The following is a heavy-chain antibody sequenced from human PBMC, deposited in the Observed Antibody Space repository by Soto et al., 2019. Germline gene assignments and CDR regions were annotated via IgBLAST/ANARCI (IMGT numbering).Heavy chain of an antibody. CDR2: IYPGDSDT. J-gene: IGHJ5*02. D-gene: IGHD6-19*01. CDR3: AIGLVFEGRGWYFPSVKAPES. Sequence: GESLKISCKGSGYSFTSYWIGWVRQMPGKGLEWMGIIYPGDSDTRYSPSFQGQVTISADKSISTAYLQWSSLKASDTAMYYWAIGLVFEGRGWYFPSVKAPESWGQETRFTYPQ. CDR1: GYSFTSYW. V-gene: IGHV5-51*01.